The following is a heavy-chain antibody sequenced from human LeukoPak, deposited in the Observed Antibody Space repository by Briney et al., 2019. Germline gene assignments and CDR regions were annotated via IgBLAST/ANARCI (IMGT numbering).Heavy chain of an antibody. J-gene: IGHJ3*02. CDR1: GYTFTSYG. CDR2: ISAYNGNT. CDR3: ATSFAWLLFRAFDI. D-gene: IGHD3-9*01. Sequence: ASVKVSCKASGYTFTSYGISWVRQAPGQGLEWMGWISAYNGNTNYAQKLQGRVTMTTDTSPSTAYTELRSLRSDDTAVYYCATSFAWLLFRAFDIWGQGTMVTVSS. V-gene: IGHV1-18*01.